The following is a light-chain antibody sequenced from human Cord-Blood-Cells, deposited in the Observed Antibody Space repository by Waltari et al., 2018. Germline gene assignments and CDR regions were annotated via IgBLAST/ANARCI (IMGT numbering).Light chain of an antibody. J-gene: IGKJ1*01. Sequence: DIQMTQSPSSLSASVGDRVTITCRASQGISSYLNWYQQKPGKAPKLLIYAASSLQSGVPSRFSGSGSRTDFTLTSSSLQPEDFATYYCQQSYSTPWTFGQGTKVEIK. CDR1: QGISSY. V-gene: IGKV1-39*01. CDR3: QQSYSTPWT. CDR2: AAS.